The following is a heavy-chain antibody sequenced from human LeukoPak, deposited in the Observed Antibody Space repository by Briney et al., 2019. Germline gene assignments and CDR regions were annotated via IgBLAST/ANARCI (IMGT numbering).Heavy chain of an antibody. Sequence: GGSLRLSSAASGFTFSSNLMSWVRQAPGKGLEWVANIRQDGSDKYYMDSVKGRFTISRDNAKNSLSLQMNSLRVEDTAVYYCARDRDCGDGGCYPHFDYWGQGVRVTVSS. V-gene: IGHV3-7*01. CDR1: GFTFSSNL. CDR2: IRQDGSDK. D-gene: IGHD2-15*01. CDR3: ARDRDCGDGGCYPHFDY. J-gene: IGHJ4*02.